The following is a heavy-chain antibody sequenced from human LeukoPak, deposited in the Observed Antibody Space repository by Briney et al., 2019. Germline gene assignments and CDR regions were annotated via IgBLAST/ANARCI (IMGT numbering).Heavy chain of an antibody. D-gene: IGHD5-18*01. CDR1: GYSFSRGYY. V-gene: IGHV4-38-2*02. CDR2: IYHSAST. J-gene: IGHJ5*02. CDR3: AKGAGGFSYYNWFDP. Sequence: SETLSLTCTVSGYSFSRGYYWGWIRQPPGKGLEWIGSIYHSASTYYNPSLKSRVTTSVDTSKNQFSLKLASVTAADTAIYYCAKGAGGFSYYNWFDPWGQGTLVTVSS.